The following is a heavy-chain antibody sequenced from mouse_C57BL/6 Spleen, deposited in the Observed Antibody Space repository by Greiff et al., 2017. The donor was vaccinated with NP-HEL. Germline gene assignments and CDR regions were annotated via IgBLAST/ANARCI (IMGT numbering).Heavy chain of an antibody. J-gene: IGHJ4*01. CDR3: ARGHYGSSPYAMDY. D-gene: IGHD1-1*01. CDR1: GYTFTSYW. Sequence: VQLQQPGAELVKPGASVKLSCKASGYTFTSYWMHWVKQRPGRGLEWLGRIDPNSGGTKYNEKFKSKATLTVDKPSSTAYMQRSSLTSEDSAVYYCARGHYGSSPYAMDYWGQGTSVTVSS. V-gene: IGHV1-72*01. CDR2: IDPNSGGT.